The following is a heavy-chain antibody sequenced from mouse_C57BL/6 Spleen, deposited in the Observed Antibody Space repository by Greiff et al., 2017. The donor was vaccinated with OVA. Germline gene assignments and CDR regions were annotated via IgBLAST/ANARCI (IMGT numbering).Heavy chain of an antibody. CDR3: ARDPTTVVAKDY. CDR2: IVPSDSYT. CDR1: GYTFTSYW. D-gene: IGHD1-1*01. V-gene: IGHV1-59*01. J-gene: IGHJ2*01. Sequence: QVQLQQPGAELVRPGTSVKLSCKASGYTFTSYWMHWVKQRPGQGLEWIGVIVPSDSYTNYNQKFKGKATLTVDTSSSTAYMQLSSLTSEDSAVYYCARDPTTVVAKDYWGQGTTLTVSS.